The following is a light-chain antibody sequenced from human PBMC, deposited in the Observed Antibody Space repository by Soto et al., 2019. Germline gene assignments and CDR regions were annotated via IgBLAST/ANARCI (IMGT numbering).Light chain of an antibody. J-gene: IGLJ2*01. CDR2: EGS. CDR3: CSYAGSSTVVV. V-gene: IGLV2-23*03. CDR1: SSDVGSYNL. Sequence: QSALTQPASVSGSPGQSITISCTGTSSDVGSYNLVSWYQQHPGKAPKLMIYEGSKRPSGVSNRVPGTKSGNTASLTISGLQAEDEADYYCCSYAGSSTVVVFGGGTKLTVL.